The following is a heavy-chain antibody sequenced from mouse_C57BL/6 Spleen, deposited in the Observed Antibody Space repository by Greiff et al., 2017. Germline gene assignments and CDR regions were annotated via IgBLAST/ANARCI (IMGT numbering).Heavy chain of an antibody. V-gene: IGHV1-69*01. CDR2: IDPSDSYT. CDR1: GYTFTSYW. D-gene: IGHD2-4*01. J-gene: IGHJ3*01. Sequence: QVQLQQPGAELVMPGASVKLSCKASGYTFTSYWMHWVKQRPGQGLEWIGEIDPSDSYTNYNQKFKGKSTLTVDKSSSTAYMQLSSLTSEDSAVXYSASSYDYWFAYWGQGTLVTVSA. CDR3: ASSYDYWFAY.